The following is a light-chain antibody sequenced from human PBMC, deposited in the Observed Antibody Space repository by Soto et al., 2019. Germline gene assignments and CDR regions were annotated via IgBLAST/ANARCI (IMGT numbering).Light chain of an antibody. CDR2: DVS. CDR1: QSIGGW. V-gene: IGKV1-5*01. Sequence: DIQMTQSPSTLSASIGDRVTITCRASQSIGGWLAWYQHKPGKAPKLLIYDVSILQSGVPSRFSGSGSGTEFTLTISSLQPDDFATYYCQQYNGYSRTFGQGTKVDIK. J-gene: IGKJ1*01. CDR3: QQYNGYSRT.